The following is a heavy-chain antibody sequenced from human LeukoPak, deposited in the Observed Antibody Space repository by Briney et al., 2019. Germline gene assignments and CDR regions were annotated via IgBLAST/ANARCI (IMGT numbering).Heavy chain of an antibody. CDR2: IYTGGST. CDR1: GDSISGYQ. CDR3: ARGLPVALAALDI. V-gene: IGHV4-4*07. D-gene: IGHD2-8*02. Sequence: SETLSLTCSVSGDSISGYQWTWIRQPAGKGLEWVGRIYTGGSTNYNPSLKSRVTMSADTSKNQLSLKLMSVTAADTALYYCARGLPVALAALDIWGRGRMVTVSS. J-gene: IGHJ3*02.